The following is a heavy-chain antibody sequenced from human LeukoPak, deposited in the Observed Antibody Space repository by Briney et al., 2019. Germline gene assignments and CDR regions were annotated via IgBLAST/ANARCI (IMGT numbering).Heavy chain of an antibody. J-gene: IGHJ6*02. CDR2: IYYSGST. Sequence: SETLSLTCTVSGGSISSYYWSWIRQPPGKGLEWTGYIYYSGSTNYNPSLKSRVTMSVDTSKKQFSLKLSSVIAADTAVYYCARGSHGYYYGMDVWGQGTTVTVSS. D-gene: IGHD1-26*01. V-gene: IGHV4-59*01. CDR1: GGSISSYY. CDR3: ARGSHGYYYGMDV.